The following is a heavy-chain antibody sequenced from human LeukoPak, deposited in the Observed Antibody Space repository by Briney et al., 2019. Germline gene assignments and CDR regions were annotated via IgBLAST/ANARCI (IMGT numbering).Heavy chain of an antibody. CDR3: ARRAPSHDFDD. J-gene: IGHJ4*02. Sequence: GGSLRLSCAASGLSFSSYSMNWARQAPGKGLEWVAAISTTSGNIYYADSVKGRFTISRDNAKNSLYLQMNSLRVEDTALYYCARRAPSHDFDDWGQGTLVTVSS. CDR1: GLSFSSYS. CDR2: ISTTSGNI. V-gene: IGHV3-21*01.